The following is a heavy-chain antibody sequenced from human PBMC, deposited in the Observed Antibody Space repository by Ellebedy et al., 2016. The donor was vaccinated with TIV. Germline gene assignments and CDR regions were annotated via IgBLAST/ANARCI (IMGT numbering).Heavy chain of an antibody. Sequence: GESLKISCAASGFTFTSYNMNWVRQAPGKGLEWVANIKQDGSEKYYVDSVKGRFTISRDNAKNSLYLQMNSLRAEDTAVYYCARDEGSGSHYYYYYGMDVWGQGTTVTVSS. D-gene: IGHD3-10*01. CDR3: ARDEGSGSHYYYYYGMDV. CDR2: IKQDGSEK. V-gene: IGHV3-7*01. J-gene: IGHJ6*02. CDR1: GFTFTSYN.